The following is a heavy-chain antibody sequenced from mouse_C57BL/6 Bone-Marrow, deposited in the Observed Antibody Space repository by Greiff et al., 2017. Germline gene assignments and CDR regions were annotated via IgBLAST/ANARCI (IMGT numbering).Heavy chain of an antibody. J-gene: IGHJ2*01. CDR2: ISDGGSYT. V-gene: IGHV5-4*01. Sequence: EVKLMESGGGLVKPGGSLKLSCAASGFTFSSYAMSWVRQTPEKRLEWVATISDGGSYTYYPDNVKGRFTISRDNAKNNLYLQMSHLKSEDTAMYYCARERGDYGGQGTTLTVSS. CDR3: ARERGDY. CDR1: GFTFSSYA.